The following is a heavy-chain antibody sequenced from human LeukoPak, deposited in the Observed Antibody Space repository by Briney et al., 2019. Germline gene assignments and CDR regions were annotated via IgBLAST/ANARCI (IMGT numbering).Heavy chain of an antibody. CDR3: ERVGNYYDSSGYYYSYFDY. Sequence: VASVKVSCKASRYTLTSYGISWVRPAPGQRLEWMGWISAYNGNTNYAQKLQGRVTLTTETTTSTHYIEQRSLRAQHTAVYYCERVGNYYDSSGYYYSYFDYWGQGTLVTVSS. CDR2: ISAYNGNT. CDR1: RYTLTSYG. D-gene: IGHD3-22*01. V-gene: IGHV1-18*01. J-gene: IGHJ4*02.